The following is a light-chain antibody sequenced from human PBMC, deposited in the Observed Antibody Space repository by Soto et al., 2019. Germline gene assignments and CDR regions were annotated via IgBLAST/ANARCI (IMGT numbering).Light chain of an antibody. Sequence: EIVLTQSPGTLSLSPGERATLSCRASQSVSSSYLAWYQHKPGQAPRLLIYGASSSATGIPDRFSGSGSGTDFTLTISRLEPEDFAVYYCQQYGSSPRFTFGPGTKVDIK. V-gene: IGKV3-20*01. CDR1: QSVSSSY. CDR3: QQYGSSPRFT. CDR2: GAS. J-gene: IGKJ3*01.